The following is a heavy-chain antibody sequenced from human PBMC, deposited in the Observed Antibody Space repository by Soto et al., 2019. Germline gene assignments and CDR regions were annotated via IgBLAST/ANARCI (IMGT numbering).Heavy chain of an antibody. CDR1: VFTVSSNY. D-gene: IGHD6-19*01. J-gene: IGHJ6*02. V-gene: IGHV3-53*01. CDR3: ARDWSGYSSGWPSSYYYGMDV. CDR2: IYSGGST. Sequence: LRLSCAASVFTVSSNYMSWVHQAPGKGLEWVSVIYSGGSTYYADSVKGRFTISRDNSKTTLYLQMNSLRAEDTAVYYCARDWSGYSSGWPSSYYYGMDVWGQGTTVTVSS.